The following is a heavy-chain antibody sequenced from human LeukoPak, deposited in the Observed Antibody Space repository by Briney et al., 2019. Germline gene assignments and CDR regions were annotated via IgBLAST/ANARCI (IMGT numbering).Heavy chain of an antibody. Sequence: SETLSLTCTVSGGSISSYYWSWIRQPPGKGLEWIGYIYYSGSTNYNPSLKSRVTISVDTSKNQFSPKLSSVTAADTAVYYCARAPYYDFWSGYYTGSLYFDYWGQGTLVTVSS. V-gene: IGHV4-59*01. D-gene: IGHD3-3*01. CDR1: GGSISSYY. CDR3: ARAPYYDFWSGYYTGSLYFDY. J-gene: IGHJ4*02. CDR2: IYYSGST.